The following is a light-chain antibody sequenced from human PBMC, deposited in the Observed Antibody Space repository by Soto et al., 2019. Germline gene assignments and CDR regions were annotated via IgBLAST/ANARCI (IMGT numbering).Light chain of an antibody. CDR2: DAS. Sequence: DIQMTQSPSTLSASVGDRVTITCRASQSISSWLAWYQQKPGKAPKLLIYDASSLESGVPSRFSGSGSGTEFTLTISSLQPDDFVSYDCQQYNSYSWTFGQGTKVEIK. V-gene: IGKV1-5*01. CDR3: QQYNSYSWT. CDR1: QSISSW. J-gene: IGKJ1*01.